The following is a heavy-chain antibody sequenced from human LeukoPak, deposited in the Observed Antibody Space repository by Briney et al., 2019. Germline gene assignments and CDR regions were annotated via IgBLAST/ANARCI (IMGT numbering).Heavy chain of an antibody. CDR1: GFTFSDYY. CDR2: IYSSGTT. J-gene: IGHJ6*02. Sequence: GSLRLSCAASGFTFSDYYMSWIRQPPGKGLEWIGYIYSSGTTNYNPSLKGRGTISIDTSKNQFSLKLTSVTAADTAVYYCARQSSGQRLGMDVWGQGTTVTVSS. D-gene: IGHD6-19*01. V-gene: IGHV4-59*08. CDR3: ARQSSGQRLGMDV.